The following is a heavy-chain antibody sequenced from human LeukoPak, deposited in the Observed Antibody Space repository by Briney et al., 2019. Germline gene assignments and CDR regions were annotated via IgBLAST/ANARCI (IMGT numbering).Heavy chain of an antibody. V-gene: IGHV1-69*13. CDR2: IIPIFGTA. D-gene: IGHD3-9*01. CDR1: GGTFSSYA. J-gene: IGHJ6*02. Sequence: ASVKVSCKASGGTFSSYAISWVRQAPGQGLEWMGGIIPIFGTANYAQKFQGRVTITADESTSTAYMELSSLRSEDTAVYYCARSYYDILGTDCGMDVWGQGTTVTVSS. CDR3: ARSYYDILGTDCGMDV.